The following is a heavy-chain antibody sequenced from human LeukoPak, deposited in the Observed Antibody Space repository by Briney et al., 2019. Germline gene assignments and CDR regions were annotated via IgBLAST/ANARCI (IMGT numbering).Heavy chain of an antibody. CDR1: GGSISSYY. Sequence: SETLSLTCTVSGGSISSYYWSWIRQPPGKGLEWIGYIYYSGSTNYNPSLKSRVTISVDTSKNQFSLKLSSVTAADTAVYYCARATREAEEAYYFDYWGQGTLVTVSS. CDR2: IYYSGST. CDR3: ARATREAEEAYYFDY. J-gene: IGHJ4*02. V-gene: IGHV4-59*01. D-gene: IGHD5-12*01.